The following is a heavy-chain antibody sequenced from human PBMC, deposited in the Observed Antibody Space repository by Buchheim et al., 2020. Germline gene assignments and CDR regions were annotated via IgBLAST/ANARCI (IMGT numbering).Heavy chain of an antibody. CDR3: ARVPTMAPWTRPYFDI. V-gene: IGHV3-66*01. D-gene: IGHD3/OR15-3a*01. Sequence: EVQLVESGGGLVQPGGSLRLSCVVSGLNVINTYMSWVRQAPGKGLECVSVLSAGGGTYYADSLKDRVTISRDRSENTLFLQMNSLKVEDTARYFCARVPTMAPWTRPYFDIWGQGTL. CDR2: LSAGGGT. CDR1: GLNVINTY. J-gene: IGHJ4*02.